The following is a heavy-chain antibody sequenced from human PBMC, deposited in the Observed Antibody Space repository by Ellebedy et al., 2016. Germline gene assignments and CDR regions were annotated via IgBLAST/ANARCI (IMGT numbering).Heavy chain of an antibody. V-gene: IGHV1-69*13. CDR3: AKSRDVAAFDI. Sequence: ASVKVSCKASGGTFSSYAISWVRQAPGQGLEWMGGIIPIFGTANYAQKFQGRVTITADESTSTAYMELSSLRSEDTAVYYCAKSRDVAAFDIWGQGTMVTVSS. J-gene: IGHJ3*02. CDR1: GGTFSSYA. D-gene: IGHD5-24*01. CDR2: IIPIFGTA.